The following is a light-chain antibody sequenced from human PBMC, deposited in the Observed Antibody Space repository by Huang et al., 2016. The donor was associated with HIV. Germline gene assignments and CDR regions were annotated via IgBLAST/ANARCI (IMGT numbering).Light chain of an antibody. CDR2: GAS. V-gene: IGKV3-15*01. J-gene: IGKJ2*01. CDR1: QGVSSN. Sequence: EMVMTPSPDTLVVSPGERATLPCRASQGVSSNVAWYQRKPGQAPRLLIHGASTRVSGIPARFSGSGSETDFTLTIRSLQSEDSAVYYCQKYNKWPRTFGQGTKLEIK. CDR3: QKYNKWPRT.